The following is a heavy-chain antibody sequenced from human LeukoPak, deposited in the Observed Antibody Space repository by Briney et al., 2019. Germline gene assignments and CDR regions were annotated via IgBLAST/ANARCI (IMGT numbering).Heavy chain of an antibody. Sequence: GGSLRLSCAASGFTFSSYAMSWVRQAPGKGLEWVSAISGSGGSTYYADSVKGRFIISRDNSKHTLYLQMNSLRAEDTAVYYCAKDYDSSGYYLLDAFDIWGQGTMVTVSS. V-gene: IGHV3-23*01. CDR1: GFTFSSYA. CDR2: ISGSGGST. CDR3: AKDYDSSGYYLLDAFDI. D-gene: IGHD3-22*01. J-gene: IGHJ3*02.